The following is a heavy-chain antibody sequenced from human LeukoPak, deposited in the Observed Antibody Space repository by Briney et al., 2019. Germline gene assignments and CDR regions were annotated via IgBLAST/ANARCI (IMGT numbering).Heavy chain of an antibody. CDR2: IYYSGST. CDR1: GGSISNYY. CDR3: ARWYYYDSRRWFDP. V-gene: IGHV4-59*01. Sequence: SETLSLTCTVSGGSISNYYWTLIRQPPGKGLEWIGYIYYSGSTNYNPSLKSRVTISVDTSKNQFSLKLSSVTAADTALYYCARWYYYDSRRWFDPWGQGTLVTVSS. D-gene: IGHD3-22*01. J-gene: IGHJ5*02.